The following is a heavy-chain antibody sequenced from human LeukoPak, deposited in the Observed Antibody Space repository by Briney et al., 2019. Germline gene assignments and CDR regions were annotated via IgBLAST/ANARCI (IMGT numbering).Heavy chain of an antibody. D-gene: IGHD5-18*01. V-gene: IGHV3-7*01. CDR2: IKEDGSDK. Sequence: GGSLRLSCAASGFSFSTYWMTWVRQAPGKGLEWVANIKEDGSDKNYVDSVKGRSTISRDNAKNSLSLQMNSLRAEDTAVYYCARDAAYGYDRFDSWGQGTQVTVSS. CDR3: ARDAAYGYDRFDS. J-gene: IGHJ4*02. CDR1: GFSFSTYW.